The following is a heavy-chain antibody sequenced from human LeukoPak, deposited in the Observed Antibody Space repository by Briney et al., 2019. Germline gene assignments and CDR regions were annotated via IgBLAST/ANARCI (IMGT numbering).Heavy chain of an antibody. D-gene: IGHD3-3*01. CDR3: AREGGMEWLLVCMDV. J-gene: IGHJ6*03. Sequence: GESLGLSCAASGFTFSSYAMHWVRQAPGKGLEWVAVISYDGSNKYYADSVKGRFTISRDNSKNTLYLQMNSLRAEDTAVYYCAREGGMEWLLVCMDVWGKGTTVTVSS. V-gene: IGHV3-30-3*01. CDR1: GFTFSSYA. CDR2: ISYDGSNK.